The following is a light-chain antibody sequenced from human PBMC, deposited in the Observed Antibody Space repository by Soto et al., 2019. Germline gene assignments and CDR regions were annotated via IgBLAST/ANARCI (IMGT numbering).Light chain of an antibody. V-gene: IGKV1-39*01. CDR2: AAS. Sequence: DIQMTQSPFSLSASVGDRVTITCRASQSIGNYLNWYQQKPGKAPKLLIYAASSLQSGVPSRFSGSGSVTFFTLTISSLQLEDLATYYCQHAFGTRTFGGGTNLLIK. J-gene: IGKJ4*01. CDR3: QHAFGTRT. CDR1: QSIGNY.